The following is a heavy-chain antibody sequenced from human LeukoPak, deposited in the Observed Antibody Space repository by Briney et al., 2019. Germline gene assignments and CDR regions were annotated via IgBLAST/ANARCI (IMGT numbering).Heavy chain of an antibody. CDR3: ARDVQGGTPARPDY. V-gene: IGHV3-48*02. J-gene: IGHJ4*02. D-gene: IGHD1-26*01. CDR2: ISSSSSTI. Sequence: GGSLRLPCAASGFTFSSYSMNWVRQAPGKGLEWVSYISSSSSTIYYADSVKGRFTISRDNAKNSLYLQMNSLRDEDTAVYYCARDVQGGTPARPDYWGQGTLVTVSS. CDR1: GFTFSSYS.